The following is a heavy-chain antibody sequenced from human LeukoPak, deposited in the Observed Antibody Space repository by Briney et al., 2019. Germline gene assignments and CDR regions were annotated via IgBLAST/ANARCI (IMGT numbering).Heavy chain of an antibody. Sequence: GGSLRLSCAASGFTLRSYTMNWVRQAPGKGLEWVSSIGISSNKIYYADSVKGRFIISRDNAKNSVYLQMNSLRAEDTAVYYCAKGGAFLDAFDIWGQGTMVTVSS. CDR3: AKGGAFLDAFDI. J-gene: IGHJ3*02. CDR2: IGISSNKI. CDR1: GFTLRSYT. V-gene: IGHV3-21*01. D-gene: IGHD1-26*01.